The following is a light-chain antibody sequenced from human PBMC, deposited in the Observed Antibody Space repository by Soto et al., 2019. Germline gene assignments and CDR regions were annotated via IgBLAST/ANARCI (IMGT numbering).Light chain of an antibody. CDR2: DKS. V-gene: IGKV3-11*01. Sequence: EIVLTQSPATLSLSPGERATLSCRASRSVSRYLAWYQQKPGQDPRLLIYDKSYRAAGIPDRFSGSGSATDFTLTISSLEPEDFAVYYCQQRSNWITFGQGTRLEIK. CDR3: QQRSNWIT. J-gene: IGKJ5*01. CDR1: RSVSRY.